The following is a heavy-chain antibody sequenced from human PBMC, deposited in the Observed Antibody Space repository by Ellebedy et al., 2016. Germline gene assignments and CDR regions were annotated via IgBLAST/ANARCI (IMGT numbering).Heavy chain of an antibody. CDR3: ERLDGNNPDF. D-gene: IGHD5-24*01. J-gene: IGHJ4*02. CDR2: IYWDGDE. CDR1: GFSLTTSGLR. Sequence: SGPTLVKPTQTLTLTCTVSGFSLTTSGLRVGWIRQPPGKALEFLALIYWDGDERYSPSLKTRLTITRDTSKKQVVLTMTNMDPVDTATYYCERLDGNNPDFWGQGILVAVSS. V-gene: IGHV2-5*02.